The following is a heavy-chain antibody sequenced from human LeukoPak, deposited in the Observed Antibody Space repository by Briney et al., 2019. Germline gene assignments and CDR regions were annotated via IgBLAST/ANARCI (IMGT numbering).Heavy chain of an antibody. J-gene: IGHJ3*02. Sequence: SETLSLTCAVYGGSFSGYYWSWIRQPPGKGLEWIGEINHSGSTNYNPSLKSRVTISADTSQNQFSLKLSSVTAADTAVYYCARGASVVAGNDNAFDIWGQGTMVTVSS. D-gene: IGHD6-19*01. CDR2: INHSGST. CDR1: GGSFSGYY. V-gene: IGHV4-34*01. CDR3: ARGASVVAGNDNAFDI.